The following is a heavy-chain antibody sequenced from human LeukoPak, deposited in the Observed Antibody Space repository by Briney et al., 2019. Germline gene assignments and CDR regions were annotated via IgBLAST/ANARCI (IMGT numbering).Heavy chain of an antibody. Sequence: SETLSLTCTVSGGSISSSSYYWGWIRQPPGKGLEWIGSIYYSGSTYYNPSLKSRVTISVDTSKNQFSLKLSSVTAADTAAYYCARAGGTTGGNFDYWGQGTLVTVSS. CDR1: GGSISSSSYY. CDR2: IYYSGST. D-gene: IGHD1-1*01. CDR3: ARAGGTTGGNFDY. J-gene: IGHJ4*02. V-gene: IGHV4-39*07.